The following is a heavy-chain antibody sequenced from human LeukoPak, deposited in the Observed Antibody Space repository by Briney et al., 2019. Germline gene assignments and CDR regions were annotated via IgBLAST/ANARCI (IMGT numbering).Heavy chain of an antibody. CDR1: GFTFSDHY. V-gene: IGHV3-72*01. Sequence: GGSLRLCCAASGFTFSDHYMDWGRQAPGKGLEWVGRTRDKANGYTTDYAASVRGRFTISRDDSKNSLHLQMNSLKTEDTAVYYCARYYYDSSGYYRFDYWGQGTLVTVSS. J-gene: IGHJ4*02. CDR3: ARYYYDSSGYYRFDY. D-gene: IGHD3-22*01. CDR2: TRDKANGYTT.